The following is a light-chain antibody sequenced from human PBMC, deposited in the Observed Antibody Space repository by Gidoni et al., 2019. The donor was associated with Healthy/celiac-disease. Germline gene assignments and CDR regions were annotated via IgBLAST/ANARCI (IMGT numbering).Light chain of an antibody. CDR1: QSVSSSY. J-gene: IGKJ2*02. Sequence: EIVLTPSPGTLPLSPGERATLSCRASQSVSSSYLAWYQQKPGQAPRLLIYGASSRATGIPDRFSGSGSGTDFTLTISRLEPEDFAVYYCQQYGSSPPCTFGQGTKLEIK. CDR2: GAS. CDR3: QQYGSSPPCT. V-gene: IGKV3-20*01.